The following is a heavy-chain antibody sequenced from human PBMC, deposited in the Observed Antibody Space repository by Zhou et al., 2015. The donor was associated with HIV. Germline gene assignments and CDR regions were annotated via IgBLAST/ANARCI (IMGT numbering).Heavy chain of an antibody. CDR2: IIPIFGTA. V-gene: IGHV1-69*01. CDR1: GGTFSSYA. Sequence: QVQLVQSGAEVKKPGSSVKVSCKASGGTFSSYAISWVRQAPGQGLEWMGGIIPIFGTANYAQKFQGRVTITADESTSTAYMELSSLRSEDTAVYYCAKAGPRGVTTTSRSGMDVWGQGTTVTVSS. J-gene: IGHJ6*02. CDR3: AKAGPRGVTTTSRSGMDV. D-gene: IGHD4-17*01.